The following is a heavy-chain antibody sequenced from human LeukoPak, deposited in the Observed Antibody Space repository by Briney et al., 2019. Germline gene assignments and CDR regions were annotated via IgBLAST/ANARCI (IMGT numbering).Heavy chain of an antibody. J-gene: IGHJ4*02. CDR3: ARGSVVVVAATDVGFDY. D-gene: IGHD2-15*01. Sequence: GASVTVSCTASGGTFSSYAISWVRQAPGQGLEWMGGIIPIFGTANYAQKFQGRVTITADESTSTAYMELSSLRSEDTAVYYCARGSVVVVAATDVGFDYWGQGTLVTVSS. CDR2: IIPIFGTA. CDR1: GGTFSSYA. V-gene: IGHV1-69*13.